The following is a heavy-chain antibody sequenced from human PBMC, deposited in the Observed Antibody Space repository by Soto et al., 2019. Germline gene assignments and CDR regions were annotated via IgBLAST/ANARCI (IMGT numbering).Heavy chain of an antibody. D-gene: IGHD6-25*01. V-gene: IGHV4-4*02. CDR2: IHHSGAT. CDR3: AKEVAADAFDI. Sequence: PSETLSLTCAVSGGSISSFWWSWFRQPPGMGLEWIGEIHHSGATNYNPSLKSRVTVSVDKSKNQFSLNLNSLTAADTAIYYCAKEVAADAFDIWGQGTMVTVSS. CDR1: GGSISSFW. J-gene: IGHJ3*02.